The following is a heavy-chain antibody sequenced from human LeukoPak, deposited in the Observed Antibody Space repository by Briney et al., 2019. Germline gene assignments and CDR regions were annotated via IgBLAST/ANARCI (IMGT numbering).Heavy chain of an antibody. CDR1: GYTFTGYY. CDR2: INPNSGGT. Sequence: ASVKVSCKASGYTFTGYYMHWVRQAPGQGLEWMGWINPNSGGTNYAQKFQGRVTMTRDMSTSTVYMELSSLRSEDTAVYYCARLGGDYSNGPYYYYYMDVWGKGTTVTISS. V-gene: IGHV1-2*02. CDR3: ARLGGDYSNGPYYYYYMDV. J-gene: IGHJ6*03. D-gene: IGHD4-17*01.